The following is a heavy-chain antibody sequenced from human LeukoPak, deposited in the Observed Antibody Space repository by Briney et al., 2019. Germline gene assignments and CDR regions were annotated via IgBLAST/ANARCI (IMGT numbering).Heavy chain of an antibody. CDR2: IKRDGSEK. Sequence: GGSLRLSCAASGFTFSSYWMSWVRQAPGKGLEWVANIKRDGSEKHYVGSVRGRFTISRDNAKNSLDLQMSSLRAEDTAVYYCARERGGYCSGATCYKAFDIWGQGTMVTVSS. CDR3: ARERGGYCSGATCYKAFDI. V-gene: IGHV3-7*01. CDR1: GFTFSSYW. D-gene: IGHD2-15*01. J-gene: IGHJ3*02.